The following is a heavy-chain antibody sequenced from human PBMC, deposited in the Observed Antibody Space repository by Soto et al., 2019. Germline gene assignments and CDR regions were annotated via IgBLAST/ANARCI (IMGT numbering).Heavy chain of an antibody. CDR1: GYTFTSYD. D-gene: IGHD3-22*01. V-gene: IGHV1-8*01. CDR3: ARKRGAVVVNQWHWFDP. J-gene: IGHJ5*02. Sequence: QVQLVQSGAEVKKPGASVKVSCKASGYTFTSYDINWVRQATGQGLEWMGWMNPNSGNTGYAQKFQGRVTMTRNTSISTAYMELSSLRSEDTAVYYCARKRGAVVVNQWHWFDPWGQGTLVTVSS. CDR2: MNPNSGNT.